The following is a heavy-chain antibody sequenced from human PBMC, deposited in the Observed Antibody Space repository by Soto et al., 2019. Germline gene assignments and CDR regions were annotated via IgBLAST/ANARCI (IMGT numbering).Heavy chain of an antibody. D-gene: IGHD4-17*01. CDR3: ARDHGESDQADPFAP. Sequence: QVPLVQSGVEVKKPGASVKVSCKASGYTFTTYGISWVRQAPGQGLEWMGWISPYDGDTNYADTLQGRVTLTTDTSTTTAYMELRSLRSDDTAMYCCARDHGESDQADPFAPWGEGTLVIVSS. CDR2: ISPYDGDT. CDR1: GYTFTTYG. J-gene: IGHJ5*02. V-gene: IGHV1-18*01.